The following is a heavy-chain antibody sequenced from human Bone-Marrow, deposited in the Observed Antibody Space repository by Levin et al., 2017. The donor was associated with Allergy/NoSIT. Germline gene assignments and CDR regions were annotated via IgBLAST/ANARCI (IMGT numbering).Heavy chain of an antibody. CDR3: AKFPQKGPSYYYYGMDV. J-gene: IGHJ6*02. Sequence: SGGSLRLSCAASGFTFSSYAINWVRQAPGKGLEWVSVISGSAGSTHYADSVKGRFTISRDSSNNAVYLQMNSLRAEDTAVYYCAKFPQKGPSYYYYGMDVWGQGTTVTVSS. CDR2: ISGSAGST. V-gene: IGHV3-23*01. CDR1: GFTFSSYA.